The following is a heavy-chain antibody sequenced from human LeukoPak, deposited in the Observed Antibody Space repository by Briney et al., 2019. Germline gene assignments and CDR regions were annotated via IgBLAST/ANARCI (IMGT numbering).Heavy chain of an antibody. CDR1: GFTFSSYA. CDR3: ARVRAGYGDYDY. D-gene: IGHD4-17*01. CDR2: ISSNGGST. Sequence: PGGSLRLSCAASGFTFSSYAMHWVRQAPEKGLEYVSAISSNGGSTYYANSVKGRFTISRDNSKNTLYLQMGSLRAEDMAVYYCARVRAGYGDYDYWGQGTLVTVSS. V-gene: IGHV3-64*01. J-gene: IGHJ4*02.